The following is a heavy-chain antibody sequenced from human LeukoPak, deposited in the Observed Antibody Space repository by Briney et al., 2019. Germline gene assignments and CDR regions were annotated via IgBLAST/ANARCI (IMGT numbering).Heavy chain of an antibody. CDR2: IYYTGST. CDR1: GGSISNYF. V-gene: IGHV4-59*01. D-gene: IGHD3-10*01. CDR3: ARPSRSISTAGAFDI. Sequence: PSETLSLTCTVSGGSISNYFWSWIWQPPGKGLEWIGYIYYTGSTNYNPSLKSRVTISVGTSKNQFSLKLGSVTAADTAVYYCARPSRSISTAGAFDIWGQGTMVTVPS. J-gene: IGHJ3*02.